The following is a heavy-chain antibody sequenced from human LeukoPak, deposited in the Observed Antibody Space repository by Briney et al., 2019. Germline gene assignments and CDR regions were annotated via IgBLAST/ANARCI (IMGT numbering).Heavy chain of an antibody. CDR1: GFTFSSYA. CDR2: ISGSGGST. CDR3: ARDAPETTTASYPEEFDN. J-gene: IGHJ4*02. D-gene: IGHD1-1*01. Sequence: PGGSLRLSCAASGFTFSSYAMSWVRQAPGKGLEWVSAISGSGGSTYYADSVKGRFTISRDNSKNTLYLQMNSLRAEDTAVYYCARDAPETTTASYPEEFDNWGQGTLVTVSS. V-gene: IGHV3-23*01.